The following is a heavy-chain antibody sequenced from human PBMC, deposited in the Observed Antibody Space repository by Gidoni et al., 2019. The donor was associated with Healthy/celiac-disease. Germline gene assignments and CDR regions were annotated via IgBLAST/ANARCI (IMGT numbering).Heavy chain of an antibody. J-gene: IGHJ6*03. Sequence: QVQLQESGPGLVKPSETLSLTCTVPGGSISSYYWSWIRQPPGKGLEWIGYIYYSGSTNYNPSLKSRVTISVDTSKNQFSLKLSSVTAADTAVYYCARSKPGVYYYYYMDVWGKGTTVTVSS. CDR3: ARSKPGVYYYYYMDV. CDR2: IYYSGST. V-gene: IGHV4-59*01. D-gene: IGHD2-8*01. CDR1: GGSISSYY.